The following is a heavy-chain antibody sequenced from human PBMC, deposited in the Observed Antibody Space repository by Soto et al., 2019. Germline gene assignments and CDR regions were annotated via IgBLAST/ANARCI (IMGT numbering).Heavy chain of an antibody. CDR1: GYTLTELS. V-gene: IGHV1-24*01. Sequence: GASVKVSCKVSGYTLTELSMHWVQQAPGKGLEWMGGFDPEDGETIYAQKFQGRVTMTEDTSTDTAYMELSSLRSEDTAVYYCAINRGYCSSTSCYRWFDPWGQGTLVTVS. CDR3: AINRGYCSSTSCYRWFDP. D-gene: IGHD2-2*01. J-gene: IGHJ5*02. CDR2: FDPEDGET.